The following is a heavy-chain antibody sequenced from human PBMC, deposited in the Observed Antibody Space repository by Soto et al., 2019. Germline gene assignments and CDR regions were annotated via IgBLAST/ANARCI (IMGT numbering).Heavy chain of an antibody. CDR2: IHHTGST. J-gene: IGHJ5*02. CDR3: ARPEGGYGSGYSWFDP. CDR1: GRSISEINSY. D-gene: IGHD5-12*01. Sequence: QLQLQESGPGLVKPSETLSLTCSVSGRSISEINSYWGWIRQTPVEGLEWIGTIHHTGSTYYNPSLKSRVIISLDTSKNQFSLKLSSVTAADTALYYCARPEGGYGSGYSWFDPWGQGTRVTVSS. V-gene: IGHV4-39*01.